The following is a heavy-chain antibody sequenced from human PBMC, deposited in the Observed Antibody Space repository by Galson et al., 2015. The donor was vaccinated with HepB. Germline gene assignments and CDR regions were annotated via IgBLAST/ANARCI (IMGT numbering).Heavy chain of an antibody. CDR3: ARDGFSTYCGGDCYSLPPDY. CDR1: GYTFTSYY. V-gene: IGHV1-46*01. Sequence: SVKVSCKASGYTFTSYYMHWVRQAPGQGLEWMGIINPSGGSTSYAQKFQGRVTMTRDTSTSTVYMELSSLRSEDTAVYYCARDGFSTYCGGDCYSLPPDYWGPGTLVTVSS. CDR2: INPSGGST. J-gene: IGHJ4*01. D-gene: IGHD2-21*02.